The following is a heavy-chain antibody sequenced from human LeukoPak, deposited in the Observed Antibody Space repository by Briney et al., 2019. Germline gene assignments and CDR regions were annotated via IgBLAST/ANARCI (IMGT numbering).Heavy chain of an antibody. CDR1: GFTFSSYA. D-gene: IGHD4-17*01. Sequence: GGSLRLSCAASGFTFSSYAMHWVRQAPGKGLEWVAVISYDGSNKYYADSVKGRFTISRDNSKNTLYPQMNSLRAEDTAVYYCARAPYGDYAWSPHPFDYWGQGTLVTVSS. J-gene: IGHJ4*02. CDR2: ISYDGSNK. V-gene: IGHV3-30-3*01. CDR3: ARAPYGDYAWSPHPFDY.